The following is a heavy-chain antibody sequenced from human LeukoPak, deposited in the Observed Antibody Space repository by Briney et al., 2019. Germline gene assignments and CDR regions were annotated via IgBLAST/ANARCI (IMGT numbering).Heavy chain of an antibody. J-gene: IGHJ4*02. CDR2: ISYDETKK. CDR3: ARSWQLDY. D-gene: IGHD3-10*01. CDR1: GFTFSTYA. V-gene: IGHV3-30*04. Sequence: GGSLRLSCAASGFTFSTYAMHWVRQAPGKGLEGLAIISYDETKKYYADSVKGRFTVSRDNSKNTLYLEMNSLRVEDTAVYYCARSWQLDYWGQGTLVTVSS.